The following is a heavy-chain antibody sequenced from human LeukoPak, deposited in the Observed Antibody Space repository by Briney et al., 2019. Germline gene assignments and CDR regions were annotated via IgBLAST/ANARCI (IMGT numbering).Heavy chain of an antibody. CDR1: GFTFSDYS. D-gene: IGHD1-20*01. Sequence: GGSLRLSCAASGFTFSDYSMTWIRQAPGKGLEWVSYITSSGRTIFYADSVKGRFTISRDNAKNSLYLQLNSLRAEDTAVYYCARDVSLTGTSWYFDSWGQGTLVTVSS. CDR3: ARDVSLTGTSWYFDS. J-gene: IGHJ4*02. V-gene: IGHV3-11*04. CDR2: ITSSGRTI.